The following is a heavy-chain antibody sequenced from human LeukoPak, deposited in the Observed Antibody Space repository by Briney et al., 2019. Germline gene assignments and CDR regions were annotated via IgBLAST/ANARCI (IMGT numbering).Heavy chain of an antibody. CDR2: IYYSGST. Sequence: PSETLSLTCTVSGGSIGSYYWSWIRQPPGKGLEWIGYIYYSGSTNYNPSLKSRVTISADTSKNQFSLKLSSVTAADTAVYYCARDLSYIDAFDIWGQGTMVTVSS. J-gene: IGHJ3*02. V-gene: IGHV4-59*01. CDR3: ARDLSYIDAFDI. CDR1: GGSIGSYY. D-gene: IGHD1-1*01.